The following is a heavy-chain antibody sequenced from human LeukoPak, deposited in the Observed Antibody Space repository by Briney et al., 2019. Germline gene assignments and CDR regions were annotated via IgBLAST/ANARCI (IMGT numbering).Heavy chain of an antibody. CDR1: GFTFSGHW. V-gene: IGHV3-74*03. CDR2: IAPDGSAT. D-gene: IGHD2/OR15-2a*01. J-gene: IGHJ4*02. CDR3: TRSGYYKGYDY. Sequence: GGSLRLSCVASGFTFSGHWMHWVRQVPGKGLVAVARIAPDGSATTYADSVKGRFTISRDNAKNTLYLEMNSLTAEDTALYYCTRSGYYKGYDYWGQGTLVTVSS.